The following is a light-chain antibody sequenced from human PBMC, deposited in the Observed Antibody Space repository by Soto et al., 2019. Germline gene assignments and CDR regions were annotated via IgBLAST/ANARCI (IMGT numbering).Light chain of an antibody. Sequence: EIVLTQSPGTPSLSPGERATLSCRASQTFSSSYLAWYQQKPGQAPRLLIYGASSRATGIPDRFSGSASGTDFTRTISRLEPEDFAVYYCQQYGPTGWTFGQGTKLEIK. CDR1: QTFSSSY. J-gene: IGKJ2*01. CDR2: GAS. CDR3: QQYGPTGWT. V-gene: IGKV3-20*01.